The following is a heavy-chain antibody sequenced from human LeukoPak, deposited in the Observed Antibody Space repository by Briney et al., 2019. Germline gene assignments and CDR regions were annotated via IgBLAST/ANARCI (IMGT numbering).Heavy chain of an antibody. CDR2: ISYDGSNK. CDR3: AREGRPLD. CDR1: GFTFSSYA. J-gene: IGHJ4*02. Sequence: GGSLRLSCAASGFTFSSYATHWVRQAPGKGLEWVAVISYDGSNKYYADSVKGRFTISRDNSKNTLYLQMNSLRAEDTAVYYCAREGRPLDWGQGTLVTVSS. V-gene: IGHV3-30-3*01.